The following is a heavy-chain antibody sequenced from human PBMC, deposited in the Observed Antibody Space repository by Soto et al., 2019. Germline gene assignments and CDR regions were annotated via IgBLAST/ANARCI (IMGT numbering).Heavy chain of an antibody. V-gene: IGHV1-69*13. CDR2: IIPIFGTA. D-gene: IGHD2-15*01. CDR1: GGTFSSYA. CDR3: AREGKLLLKEHGPYYYYGMDV. Sequence: GASVKVSCKASGGTFSSYAISWVRQAPGQGLEWMGGIIPIFGTANYAQKFQGRVTITADESTSTAYMELSSLRSEDTAVYYCAREGKLLLKEHGPYYYYGMDVWGQGTTVTVSS. J-gene: IGHJ6*02.